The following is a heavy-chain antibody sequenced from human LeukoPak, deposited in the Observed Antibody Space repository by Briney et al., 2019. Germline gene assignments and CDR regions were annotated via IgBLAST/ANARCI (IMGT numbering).Heavy chain of an antibody. J-gene: IGHJ2*01. Sequence: GGSLRLSCAASGFIFTDYWMNWVRQAPGKGLEWVAMIKYDGIDKKYLDSVKGRFTISRDNAKNTLYLQMNSLRAEDTAVYYCARDRPGSGGFDLWGRGTLVTVSS. CDR2: IKYDGIDK. V-gene: IGHV3-7*01. D-gene: IGHD2-15*01. CDR3: ARDRPGSGGFDL. CDR1: GFIFTDYW.